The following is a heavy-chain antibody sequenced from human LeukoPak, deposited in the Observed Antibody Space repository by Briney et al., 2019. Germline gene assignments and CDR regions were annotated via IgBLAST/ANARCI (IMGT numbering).Heavy chain of an antibody. V-gene: IGHV1-69*16. CDR3: ARAPNSSGWPFDY. Sequence: SVKVSCKASGGIFNNYIFSWVRQAPGQGLEWMGGFIPNIGATRYAQKFQGRVTITRDTSASTAYMELSSLRSEDTAVYYCARAPNSSGWPFDYWGQGTLVTVSS. CDR2: FIPNIGAT. D-gene: IGHD6-19*01. CDR1: GGIFNNYI. J-gene: IGHJ4*02.